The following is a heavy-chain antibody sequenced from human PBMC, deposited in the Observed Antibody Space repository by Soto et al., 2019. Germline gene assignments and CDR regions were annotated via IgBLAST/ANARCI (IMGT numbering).Heavy chain of an antibody. D-gene: IGHD1-20*01. V-gene: IGHV4-59*01. CDR1: GDAISNYY. Sequence: SETLSLTCTVSGDAISNYYWSWIRQTPGKGLEWIGCVHDSGSTDYNPSLKGRVTMSLHTSKSQFSLNLSSVTAADSATYYCARGTRALITSFFAYWGQGIPVTVSS. CDR3: ARGTRALITSFFAY. J-gene: IGHJ4*02. CDR2: VHDSGST.